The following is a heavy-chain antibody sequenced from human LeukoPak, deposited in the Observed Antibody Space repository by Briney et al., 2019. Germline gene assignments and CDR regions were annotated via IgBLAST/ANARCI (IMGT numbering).Heavy chain of an antibody. J-gene: IGHJ6*03. CDR3: ARRGGKNYGDYLLYYYYMDV. V-gene: IGHV1-18*01. Sequence: ASVKVSCKASGYTFTSYGISWVRQAPGQGLEWMGWISAYNGNTNYAQKLQGRVTMTTDTSTSTAYMELRSLRSDDTAMYYCARRGGKNYGDYLLYYYYMDVRGKGTTVTVSS. CDR1: GYTFTSYG. CDR2: ISAYNGNT. D-gene: IGHD4-17*01.